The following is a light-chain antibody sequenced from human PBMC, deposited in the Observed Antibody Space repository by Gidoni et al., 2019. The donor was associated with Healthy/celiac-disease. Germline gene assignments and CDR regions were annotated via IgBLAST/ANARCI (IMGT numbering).Light chain of an antibody. CDR2: GAS. Sequence: EIVMPQSPATLSVSPGERATLSCRASQSVSSNLAWYQQKPGQAPRLLIDGASTRATGIPARFSGSGSGTEFTLTISSLQSEDFAVYYCQQYNNGPPWTFGQGTKVEIK. CDR3: QQYNNGPPWT. J-gene: IGKJ1*01. V-gene: IGKV3-15*01. CDR1: QSVSSN.